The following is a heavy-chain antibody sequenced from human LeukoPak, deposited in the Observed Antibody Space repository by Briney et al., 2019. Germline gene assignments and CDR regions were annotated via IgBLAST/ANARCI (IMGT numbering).Heavy chain of an antibody. V-gene: IGHV5-51*01. D-gene: IGHD3-22*01. CDR1: GSSFTSYW. CDR3: ARQGSSGYSDY. Sequence: GESLQISCKGSGSSFTSYWIGWARQLPGKGLEWMGIIYPGDSDTRYSPSFQGQVTISADKSISTAYLQWSSLKASDTAMYYCARQGSSGYSDYWGQGTLVTVSS. CDR2: IYPGDSDT. J-gene: IGHJ4*02.